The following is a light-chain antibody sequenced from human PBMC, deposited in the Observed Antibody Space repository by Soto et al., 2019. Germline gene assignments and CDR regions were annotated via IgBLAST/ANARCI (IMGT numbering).Light chain of an antibody. CDR1: SSDVGGYNY. J-gene: IGLJ1*01. V-gene: IGLV2-8*01. CDR3: SSFTTSRFYV. Sequence: QSALTQPPSASGSPGQSVTISCTGTSSDVGGYNYVSWYQQHPGKAPKLMIYEVSKRPSGVPDRFSASKSGLTASLTISGLQAEDEADYYCSSFTTSRFYVFGPGTKLTVL. CDR2: EVS.